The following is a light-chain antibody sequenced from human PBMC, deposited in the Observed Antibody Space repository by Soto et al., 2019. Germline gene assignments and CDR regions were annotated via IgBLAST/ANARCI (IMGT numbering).Light chain of an antibody. CDR1: QDISNY. CDR3: QQYDSLPIT. J-gene: IGKJ5*01. Sequence: DIQMTQSPSSLSASVGDRVTITCQASQDISNYLNWYQQKPGKAPKLLIYDASNLETGAPSRFSGVGSGTDFTFTISSLKPEDIATYFCQQYDSLPITFGQGTRLEIK. CDR2: DAS. V-gene: IGKV1-33*01.